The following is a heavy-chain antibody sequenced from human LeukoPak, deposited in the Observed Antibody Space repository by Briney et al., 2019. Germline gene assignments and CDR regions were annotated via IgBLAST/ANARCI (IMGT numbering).Heavy chain of an antibody. Sequence: GGSLRLSCAASGFTFGSHSMDWVRQAPGKGLEWVSSISSSSSYIYYTDPVKGRFTISRDNAKSSLYLQMNSLRAEDTAIYYCARDPARFYYFDYWGQGTLVTVSS. CDR3: ARDPARFYYFDY. J-gene: IGHJ4*02. CDR2: ISSSSSYI. V-gene: IGHV3-21*01. CDR1: GFTFGSHS.